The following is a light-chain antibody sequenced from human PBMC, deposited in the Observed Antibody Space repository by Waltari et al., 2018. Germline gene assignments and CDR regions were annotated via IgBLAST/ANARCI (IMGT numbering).Light chain of an antibody. CDR2: EVS. Sequence: QSALTQPASVSASPGQSITISCTGTSSDVGGYNYFSWYQQHPGKAPKLIIYEVSNRPSGVSNRLSGAKSGNTASLTISGLQAEDEADYYCSSYTSSSTLDVVFGGGTKLTVL. J-gene: IGLJ2*01. CDR1: SSDVGGYNY. CDR3: SSYTSSSTLDVV. V-gene: IGLV2-14*01.